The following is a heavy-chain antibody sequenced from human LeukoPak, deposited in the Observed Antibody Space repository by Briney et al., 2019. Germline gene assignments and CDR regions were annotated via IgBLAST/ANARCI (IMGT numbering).Heavy chain of an antibody. J-gene: IGHJ4*01. D-gene: IGHD1-26*01. CDR3: TRLVPAWEGGGSNY. V-gene: IGHV4-38-2*02. CDR1: GYSITNNYF. CDR2: ISRSGTT. Sequence: SETLSLTCTVSGYSITNNYFWGWIRQSPGKGLEWIGTISRSGTTYYNPSLKSRVAMSLDTSKNQFYLQLISMTAADTAVYYCTRLVPAWEGGGSNYWGRGTLVTVSS.